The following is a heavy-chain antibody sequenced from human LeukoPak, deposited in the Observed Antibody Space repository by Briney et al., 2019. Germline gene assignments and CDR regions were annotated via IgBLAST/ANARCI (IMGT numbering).Heavy chain of an antibody. CDR2: IDHSGST. CDR1: GGSISSGGYS. D-gene: IGHD3-10*01. Sequence: SETLSLTCAVSGGSISSGGYSWSWIRQPPGKGLEWIGYIDHSGSTYYNPSLKSRVTISVDRSKNQFSLKLSSVTAADTAVYYCASNSMVRGVFYYFDYWGQGTLVTVSS. CDR3: ASNSMVRGVFYYFDY. J-gene: IGHJ4*02. V-gene: IGHV4-30-2*01.